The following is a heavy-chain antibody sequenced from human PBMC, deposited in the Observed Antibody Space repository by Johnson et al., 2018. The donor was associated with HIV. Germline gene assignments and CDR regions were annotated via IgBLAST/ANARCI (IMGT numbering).Heavy chain of an antibody. CDR1: GFTFSSYG. Sequence: QVQLVESGGGVVQPGRSLRLSCAASGFTFSSYGMHWVRQAPGKGLEWVAVISYDGSNKYYADSVKGRFTISRDNSKHTLNLQMNSLRPEDTAVYYCAKGMGLSIGELSDAFHFWGLGTVVTVS. CDR2: ISYDGSNK. V-gene: IGHV3-30*18. D-gene: IGHD3-10*01. CDR3: AKGMGLSIGELSDAFHF. J-gene: IGHJ3*01.